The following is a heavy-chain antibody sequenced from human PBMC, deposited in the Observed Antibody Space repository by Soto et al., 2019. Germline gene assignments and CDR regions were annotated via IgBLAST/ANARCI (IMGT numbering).Heavy chain of an antibody. CDR3: VIVGATDAFDI. D-gene: IGHD1-26*01. J-gene: IGHJ3*02. CDR2: ISYDGSNK. Sequence: QVQLVESGGGVVQPGRSLRLSCAASGFTFSSYGMHWVRQAPGKGLEWVAVISYDGSNKYYADSVKGRFTISRDNSKNTLYLEMNSLRAEDTAVYYCVIVGATDAFDIWGQGTMVTVSS. V-gene: IGHV3-30*03. CDR1: GFTFSSYG.